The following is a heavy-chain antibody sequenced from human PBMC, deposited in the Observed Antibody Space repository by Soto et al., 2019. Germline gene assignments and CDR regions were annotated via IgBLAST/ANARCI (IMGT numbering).Heavy chain of an antibody. J-gene: IGHJ4*02. Sequence: QVQLQESGPGLVKPSETLSLTCTVSGGSISSYYWSWIRQPPGKGLEWIGYIYYSGSTNYNPSLQGRVTISVHTSKNQFSLKLSSGTAADTAVYYCARELRYGDYAGYSDYWGQGTLVTVSS. CDR3: ARELRYGDYAGYSDY. V-gene: IGHV4-59*01. D-gene: IGHD4-17*01. CDR1: GGSISSYY. CDR2: IYYSGST.